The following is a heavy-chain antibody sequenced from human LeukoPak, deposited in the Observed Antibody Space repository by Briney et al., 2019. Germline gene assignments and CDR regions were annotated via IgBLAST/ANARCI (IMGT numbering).Heavy chain of an antibody. Sequence: SATLALTCNASGGSISSYAWSCIRQAPGKGLEWIGYIYTSGRTNYNPSLKSRVTISVDTSKSQFSQKLSAVTAADTAVYYCARHSTGLGNFDYWGQGTLVTVSS. CDR2: IYTSGRT. D-gene: IGHD2-2*01. CDR1: GGSISSYA. V-gene: IGHV4-4*09. CDR3: ARHSTGLGNFDY. J-gene: IGHJ4*02.